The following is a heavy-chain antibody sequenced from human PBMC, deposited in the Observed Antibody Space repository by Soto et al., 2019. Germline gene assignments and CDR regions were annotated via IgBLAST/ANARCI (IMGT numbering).Heavy chain of an antibody. Sequence: EVQLLESGRGLVQPGGSLRLSCAASGFTFSSYAMSWVRQAPGKGLEWVSAISGSGGSTYYADSVKGRFTISRDNSKNTLYLQMNSLRAEDTAVYYCAKDGDGYSSGFWQWGQGTLVTVSS. D-gene: IGHD6-19*01. V-gene: IGHV3-23*01. CDR2: ISGSGGST. J-gene: IGHJ4*02. CDR3: AKDGDGYSSGFWQ. CDR1: GFTFSSYA.